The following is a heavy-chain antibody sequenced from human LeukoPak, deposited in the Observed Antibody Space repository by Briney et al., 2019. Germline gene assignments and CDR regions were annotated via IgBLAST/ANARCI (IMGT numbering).Heavy chain of an antibody. CDR1: GFTFSSYA. J-gene: IGHJ5*02. CDR2: ISGSGGTT. Sequence: GGSLRLSCAASGFTFSSYAMSWVRQAPGKGLEWVSAISGSGGTTYYADSVKGRFTISRDNSKNTLYLQMNSLGAEDTAVYYCAKALGYCSSTSCSNNWFDPWGQGTLVTVSS. CDR3: AKALGYCSSTSCSNNWFDP. D-gene: IGHD2-2*01. V-gene: IGHV3-23*01.